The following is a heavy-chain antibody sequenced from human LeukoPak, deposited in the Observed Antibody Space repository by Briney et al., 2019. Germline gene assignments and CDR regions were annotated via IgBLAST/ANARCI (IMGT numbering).Heavy chain of an antibody. CDR2: IWYDASGQ. J-gene: IGHJ4*02. CDR1: GFSFSTYG. V-gene: IGHV3-33*01. CDR3: ARDSLYDDNGYYHYFDY. D-gene: IGHD3-22*01. Sequence: GGSLRLSCAASGFSFSTYGMHWVRQAPGKGLEWVAMIWYDASGQHYANSVKGRFTISRDTSKNTLYLQMNSLRAEDTAVYFCARDSLYDDNGYYHYFDYWGQGTLVTVSS.